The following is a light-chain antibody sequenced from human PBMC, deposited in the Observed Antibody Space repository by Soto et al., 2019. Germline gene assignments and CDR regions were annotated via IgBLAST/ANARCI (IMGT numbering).Light chain of an antibody. J-gene: IGKJ2*01. CDR2: RAS. V-gene: IGKV1-5*03. CDR1: QSISSW. Sequence: DIQMTQSPSTLSASVGDRVTITCRASQSISSWLAWYQQKPGKAPKLLIYRASRLGNGVPSRFSGSGSGTEFTLTISSLQPDDFATYYCQQYDSSVYTFGQGTKLEMK. CDR3: QQYDSSVYT.